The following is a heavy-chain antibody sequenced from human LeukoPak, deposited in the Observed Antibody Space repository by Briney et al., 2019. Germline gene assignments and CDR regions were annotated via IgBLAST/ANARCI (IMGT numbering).Heavy chain of an antibody. CDR3: ATLTGGDDAFDI. CDR2: IYYSGST. J-gene: IGHJ3*02. V-gene: IGHV4-59*01. D-gene: IGHD4-23*01. Sequence: KASETLSLTCTISGDSISNYYWNWIRQPPGKKLEWIGSIYYSGSTDYNPSLKSRVTISVDTSKNQFSLKLSSVTAADTAVYYCATLTGGDDAFDIWGQGTMVTVSS. CDR1: GDSISNYY.